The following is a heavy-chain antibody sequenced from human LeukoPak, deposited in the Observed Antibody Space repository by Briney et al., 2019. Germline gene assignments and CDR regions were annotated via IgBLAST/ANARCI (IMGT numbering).Heavy chain of an antibody. CDR2: IHYTGST. Sequence: PSETLSLTCTVSGVSISSNNYYWTWIRQPPGKGLAWIGYIHYTGSTYYNPSLLSRLTISLDTSKNQFSLKLSSVTAADTAMYYCARAYYGSGGDGLDVWGQGTTVTVSS. D-gene: IGHD3-10*01. J-gene: IGHJ6*02. V-gene: IGHV4-30-4*01. CDR1: GVSISSNNYY. CDR3: ARAYYGSGGDGLDV.